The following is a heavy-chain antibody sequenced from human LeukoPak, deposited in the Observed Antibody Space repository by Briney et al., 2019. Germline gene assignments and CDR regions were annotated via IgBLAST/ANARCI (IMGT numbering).Heavy chain of an antibody. D-gene: IGHD1-26*01. CDR2: IYNDGSST. J-gene: IGHJ3*02. CDR3: ARVRGGSGRSYAADAFDI. V-gene: IGHV3-74*01. Sequence: GGSLRLSCAASGFTFSNYWMHWVRQAPGKGLVWVSRIYNDGSSTSYADSVKGRFTISRDNAKSTLYLQMNSLRADDTAMFYCARVRGGSGRSYAADAFDIWGQGTMVTVSS. CDR1: GFTFSNYW.